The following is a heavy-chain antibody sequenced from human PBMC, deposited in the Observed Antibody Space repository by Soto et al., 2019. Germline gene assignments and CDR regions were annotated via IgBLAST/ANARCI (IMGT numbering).Heavy chain of an antibody. V-gene: IGHV4-59*01. CDR1: GGSISRYY. J-gene: IGHJ4*02. D-gene: IGHD1-26*01. Sequence: ASETRSLTCTVSGGSISRYYWSWIRQPPGKGLEWIGYIYYSGSTNYNPSLKSRVTISGDTSKNQFSLKLSSVTAADTAVYYCARGTIEQWDYFDYWGQGTLVTVSS. CDR2: IYYSGST. CDR3: ARGTIEQWDYFDY.